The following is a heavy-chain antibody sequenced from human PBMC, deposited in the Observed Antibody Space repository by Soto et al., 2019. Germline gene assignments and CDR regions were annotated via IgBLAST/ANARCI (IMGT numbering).Heavy chain of an antibody. D-gene: IGHD6-19*01. Sequence: GGSLRLPCTASGFTFSSHSMNWVRQAPGKGLEWLSYISTSSDTMYYADSVKGRFTIFRDNAKNSLYLQMNSLRAEDTAVYYCARDLATVPGGYWGQGTLVTVSS. V-gene: IGHV3-48*01. CDR2: ISTSSDTM. CDR1: GFTFSSHS. J-gene: IGHJ4*02. CDR3: ARDLATVPGGY.